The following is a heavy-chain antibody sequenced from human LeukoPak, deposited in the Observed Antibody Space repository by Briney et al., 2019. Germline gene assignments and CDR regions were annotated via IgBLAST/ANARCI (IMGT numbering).Heavy chain of an antibody. CDR1: GFTFSSYS. Sequence: GGSLRLSCAASGFTFSSYSMNWVRQAPGKGLEWVGRIKSKTDGGTTDYAAPVKGRFTISRDESKNTLYLQMNSLKTEDTAVYYCNTILGDYYDSSGYYLGPDYWGQGTLVTVSA. V-gene: IGHV3-15*01. CDR2: IKSKTDGGTT. CDR3: NTILGDYYDSSGYYLGPDY. J-gene: IGHJ4*02. D-gene: IGHD3-22*01.